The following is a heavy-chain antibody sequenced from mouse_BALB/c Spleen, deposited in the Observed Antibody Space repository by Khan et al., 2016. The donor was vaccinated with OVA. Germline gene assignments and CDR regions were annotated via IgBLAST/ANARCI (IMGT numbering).Heavy chain of an antibody. CDR2: ISPGSGSP. CDR3: ARSKYYGSGLYAMDY. D-gene: IGHD1-1*01. V-gene: IGHV1S41*01. CDR1: GYTFTSYW. Sequence: DLVKPGASVKLSCKASGYTFTSYWINWIKQRPGQGLEWIGQISPGSGSPDYNKMFTVQATLTVDSSSTTAYIQLSSLSSEDSAVYLCARSKYYGSGLYAMDYWGQGTSVTVSS. J-gene: IGHJ4*01.